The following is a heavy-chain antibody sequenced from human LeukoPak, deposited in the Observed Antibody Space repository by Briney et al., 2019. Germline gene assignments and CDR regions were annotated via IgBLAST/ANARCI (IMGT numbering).Heavy chain of an antibody. Sequence: PSETLSLTCAVYGGSFSGYYWSWIRQPPGKGLEWIGEINHSGSTNYNPSFKSRVTTSVDTSKNQFSLKLSSVTAADTAVYYCARGGYDFWSGYYTGRFWFDPWGQGTLVTVSS. V-gene: IGHV4-34*01. J-gene: IGHJ5*02. CDR2: INHSGST. CDR3: ARGGYDFWSGYYTGRFWFDP. CDR1: GGSFSGYY. D-gene: IGHD3-3*01.